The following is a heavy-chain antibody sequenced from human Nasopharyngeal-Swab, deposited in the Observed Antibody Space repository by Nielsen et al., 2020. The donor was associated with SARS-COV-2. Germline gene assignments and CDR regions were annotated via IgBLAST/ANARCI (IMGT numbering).Heavy chain of an antibody. CDR2: ISSDGKST. CDR3: AKAAPYYLDY. D-gene: IGHD3-22*01. Sequence: GGSLRLSCAASGLIFNNYAMTWVRQVPDKGLECVASISSDGKSTLYADSVKGRFAIPRDNPKNTLFLQMNSLRPEDTALYYCAKAAPYYLDYWGRGTLVTVSS. V-gene: IGHV3-23*01. CDR1: GLIFNNYA. J-gene: IGHJ4*01.